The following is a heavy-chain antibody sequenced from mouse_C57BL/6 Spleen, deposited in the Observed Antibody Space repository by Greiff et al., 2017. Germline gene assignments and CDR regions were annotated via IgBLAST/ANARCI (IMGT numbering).Heavy chain of an antibody. V-gene: IGHV7-1*01. CDR3: ARDAYGFYAMDY. Sequence: EVKLVESGGGLVQSGRSLRLSCATSGFTFSDFYMEWVRQAPGKGLEWIAASRNKANDYTTEYSASVKGRFIVSRDTSQSILYRQMNALRAEDTAIYYCARDAYGFYAMDYWGQGTSVTVSS. CDR1: GFTFSDFY. D-gene: IGHD2-2*01. J-gene: IGHJ4*01. CDR2: SRNKANDYTT.